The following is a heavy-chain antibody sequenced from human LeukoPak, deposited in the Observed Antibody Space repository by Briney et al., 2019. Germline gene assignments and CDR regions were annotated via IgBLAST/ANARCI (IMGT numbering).Heavy chain of an antibody. D-gene: IGHD5-12*01. J-gene: IGHJ5*02. CDR2: ISAYNGNT. CDR1: GYTFTSYG. V-gene: IGHV1-18*01. CDR3: ARPNNLYSGYGFSNWFDP. Sequence: ASVKVSRKASGYTFTSYGISWVRQAPGQGLEWMGWISAYNGNTNYAQKLQGRVTMTTDTSTSTAYMELRSPRSDDTAVYYCARPNNLYSGYGFSNWFDPWGQGTLVTVSS.